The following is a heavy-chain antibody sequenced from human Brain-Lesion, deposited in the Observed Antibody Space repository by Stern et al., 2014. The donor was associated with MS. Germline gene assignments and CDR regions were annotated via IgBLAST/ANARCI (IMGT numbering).Heavy chain of an antibody. CDR1: GGSISSGGYY. D-gene: IGHD2-2*01. Sequence: QVQLGQSGPGLVKPSQTLSLSCTVSGGSISSGGYYWSWIRQPAGKGLEWIGRIFNSGSTSYNPSLKSRVTISIDTSKNHFPLRLNSMTAADTAVYYCARGRVVPGFQYYATDVWGQGTTVIVSS. CDR2: IFNSGST. CDR3: ARGRVVPGFQYYATDV. J-gene: IGHJ6*02. V-gene: IGHV4-61*02.